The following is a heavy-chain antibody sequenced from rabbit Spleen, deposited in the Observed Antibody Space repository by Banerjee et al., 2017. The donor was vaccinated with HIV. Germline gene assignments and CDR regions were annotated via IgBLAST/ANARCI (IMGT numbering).Heavy chain of an antibody. V-gene: IGHV1S40*01. J-gene: IGHJ6*01. CDR1: GFFFSSSDY. Sequence: QSLEESGGDLVKPGASLTLTCTASGFFFSSSDYMCWVRQAPGKGLEWISCIAGSSSDFTYSATWAKGRFTCSKTSSTTVTLQMTSLTVADTATYFCARDTATSFSTYGMDLWGPGTLVTVS. D-gene: IGHD1-1*01. CDR3: ARDTATSFSTYGMDL. CDR2: IAGSSSDFT.